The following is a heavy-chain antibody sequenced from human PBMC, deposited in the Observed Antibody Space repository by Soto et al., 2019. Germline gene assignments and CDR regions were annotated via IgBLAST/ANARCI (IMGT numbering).Heavy chain of an antibody. CDR2: IRGSGGST. V-gene: IGHV3-23*01. CDR3: AKERTYYYGSGSYHHYGMDV. Sequence: HPGGSLRLSCAASGFTFSSYAMSWVRQAPGKGLELVSSIRGSGGSTQYADSVKGRFTISRDNSKNTLYLQMNSLRAEDTAVYYCAKERTYYYGSGSYHHYGMDVWGQGTTVTVSS. J-gene: IGHJ6*02. D-gene: IGHD3-10*01. CDR1: GFTFSSYA.